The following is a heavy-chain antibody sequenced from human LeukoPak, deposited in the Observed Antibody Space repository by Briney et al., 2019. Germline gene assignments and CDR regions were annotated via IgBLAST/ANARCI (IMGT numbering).Heavy chain of an antibody. CDR2: IYTSGST. D-gene: IGHD3-22*01. J-gene: IGHJ4*02. CDR3: ARDSFYYDSSGFVRFDY. Sequence: SETLSLTCTVSGGSISSYYWSWIRQPAGKGLEWIGRIYTSGSTNYNPSLKSRVTMSVDTSKNQFSLKLSSVTAADTAVYYCARDSFYYDSSGFVRFDYWGQGTLVTVSS. V-gene: IGHV4-4*07. CDR1: GGSISSYY.